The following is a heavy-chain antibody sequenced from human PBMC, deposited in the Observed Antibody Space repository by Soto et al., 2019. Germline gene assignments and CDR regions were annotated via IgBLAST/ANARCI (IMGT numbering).Heavy chain of an antibody. D-gene: IGHD3-9*01. CDR1: GYTFTHFY. Sequence: QVQLVQSGAEVKKPGDSVKVSCSASGYTFTHFYITWVRQAPGQGLEWMGAISPHNFNTNFAQKFQGRVTLATDTTTSTAYLELRSLGSYDTAVYYFARDGGGYDILTGYYKAPHFGYWGQGGLVTVSS. CDR3: ARDGGGYDILTGYYKAPHFGY. CDR2: ISPHNFNT. V-gene: IGHV1-18*01. J-gene: IGHJ4*02.